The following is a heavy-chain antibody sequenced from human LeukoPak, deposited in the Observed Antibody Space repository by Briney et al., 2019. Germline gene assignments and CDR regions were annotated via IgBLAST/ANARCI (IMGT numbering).Heavy chain of an antibody. CDR1: GGSISSYY. V-gene: IGHV4-59*08. CDR2: IFYSGSS. J-gene: IGHJ3*02. D-gene: IGHD3-3*01. CDR3: ATPQGRVRFLEWVHDAFDI. Sequence: SETLSLTCTVSGGSISSYYWSWIRQPPGKGLEWIGYIFYSGSSNYNPSLKSRVTISVATSKNQFSLKLSSVTAADTAVYYCATPQGRVRFLEWVHDAFDIWGQGTMVTVSS.